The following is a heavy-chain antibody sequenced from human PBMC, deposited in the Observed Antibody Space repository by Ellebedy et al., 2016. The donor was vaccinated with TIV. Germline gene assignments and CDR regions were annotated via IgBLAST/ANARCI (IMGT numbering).Heavy chain of an antibody. CDR3: ARASGSYAEYFQH. Sequence: GESLKISCAASGFTFSSYAMHWVRQAPGKGLEWVAVISYDGSNKYYADSVKGRFTISRDNSKNTLYLQMNSLRAEDTAVYYCARASGSYAEYFQHWGQGTLVTVSS. D-gene: IGHD3-22*01. V-gene: IGHV3-30-3*01. CDR1: GFTFSSYA. J-gene: IGHJ1*01. CDR2: ISYDGSNK.